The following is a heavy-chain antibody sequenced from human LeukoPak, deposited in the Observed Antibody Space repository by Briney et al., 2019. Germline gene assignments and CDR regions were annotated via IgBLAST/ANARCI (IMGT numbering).Heavy chain of an antibody. CDR2: IDAKSGGT. D-gene: IGHD6-19*01. V-gene: IGHV1-2*02. J-gene: IGHJ4*02. CDR3: ARAYSSVWYGATVY. Sequence: GASVKVSCNASGYTFIDNYIHCVGRAPGHGLEWMGWIDAKSGGTSYAQKFQDRVAMIRHTSISTAYMALTRLRSDDTAVYYCARAYSSVWYGATVYWGQGTLVTVSS. CDR1: GYTFIDNY.